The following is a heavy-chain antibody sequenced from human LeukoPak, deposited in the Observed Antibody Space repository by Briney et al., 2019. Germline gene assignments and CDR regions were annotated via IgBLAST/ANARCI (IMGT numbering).Heavy chain of an antibody. Sequence: SETLSLTCTVSGGSVRRSHYYWGWIRQPPGKGLEWIGSISYSGSTYYHPSLESRVTISVDTSKTQFSLMLSSVTAADTAAYYCARLRGFGELFTAFDMWGQGTMVTVSS. J-gene: IGHJ3*02. CDR1: GGSVRRSHYY. CDR3: ARLRGFGELFTAFDM. V-gene: IGHV4-39*01. CDR2: ISYSGST. D-gene: IGHD3-10*01.